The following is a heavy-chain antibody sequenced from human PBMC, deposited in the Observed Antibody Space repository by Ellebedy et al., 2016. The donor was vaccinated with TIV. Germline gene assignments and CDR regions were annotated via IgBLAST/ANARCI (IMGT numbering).Heavy chain of an antibody. CDR1: GFTFSTYG. Sequence: GESLKISCAASGFTFSTYGMHWVRQAPGKGLEWVAVIWYEGSNKYYVDSVKGRFTISRDNSKNTLYLQMNSLRAEDTAVYYCARDRFVLRFLEWLTPSPYYYGMDVWGQGTTVTVSS. CDR3: ARDRFVLRFLEWLTPSPYYYGMDV. CDR2: IWYEGSNK. D-gene: IGHD3-3*01. J-gene: IGHJ6*02. V-gene: IGHV3-33*08.